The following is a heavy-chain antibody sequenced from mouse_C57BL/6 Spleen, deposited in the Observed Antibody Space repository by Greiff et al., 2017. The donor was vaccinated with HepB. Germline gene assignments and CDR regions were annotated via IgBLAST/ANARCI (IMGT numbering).Heavy chain of an antibody. Sequence: VQLQQPGAELVRPGSSVKLSCKASGYTFTSYWMDWVKQRPGQGLEWIGNIYPSDSETHYNQKFKDKATLTVDKSSSTAYMQLSSLTSEDSAVYYCARSGSTEYFDVWGTGTTVTVSS. V-gene: IGHV1-61*01. J-gene: IGHJ1*03. CDR3: ARSGSTEYFDV. CDR1: GYTFTSYW. D-gene: IGHD1-1*01. CDR2: IYPSDSET.